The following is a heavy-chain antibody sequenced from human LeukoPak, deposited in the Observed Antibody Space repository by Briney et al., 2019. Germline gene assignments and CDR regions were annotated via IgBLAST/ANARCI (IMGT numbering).Heavy chain of an antibody. D-gene: IGHD3-10*01. CDR1: GFTVSSNY. V-gene: IGHV3-53*01. CDR3: ARGSELDFFDY. CDR2: IYSGGST. Sequence: GGSLRLSCAASGFTVSSNYMSWVRQAPGKGLEWASVIYSGGSTYYADSVKGRFTISRDNSKNTLYLQMNSLRAEDTAVYYCARGSELDFFDYWGQGTLVTVSS. J-gene: IGHJ4*02.